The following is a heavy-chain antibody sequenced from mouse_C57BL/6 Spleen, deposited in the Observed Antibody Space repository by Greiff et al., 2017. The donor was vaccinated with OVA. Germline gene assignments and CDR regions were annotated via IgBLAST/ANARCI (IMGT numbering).Heavy chain of an antibody. CDR2: IDPSDSET. V-gene: IGHV1-52*01. Sequence: QVQLQQSGAELVRPGSSVKLSCKASGYTFTSYWMHWVKQRPIQGLEWIGNIDPSDSETHYNQKFKDKATLTVDKSSSTAYMQLSSLTSEDSAVYYCARGANYCDYWGQGTTLTVSS. CDR1: GYTFTSYW. J-gene: IGHJ2*01. CDR3: ARGANYCDY.